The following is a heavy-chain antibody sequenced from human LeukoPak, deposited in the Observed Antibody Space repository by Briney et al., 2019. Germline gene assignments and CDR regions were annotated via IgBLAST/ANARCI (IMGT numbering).Heavy chain of an antibody. Sequence: GASLQISCKGSGYSFTSYWISWVRQMPGKGLEWMGNIDPSDPYTNYSPSFQGHVTISADKSISTAYLQWSSLKASDTAMYYCAREVTVENFRHRGQGTLVTVSS. D-gene: IGHD4-23*01. CDR3: AREVTVENFRH. J-gene: IGHJ1*01. CDR1: GYSFTSYW. CDR2: IDPSDPYT. V-gene: IGHV5-10-1*01.